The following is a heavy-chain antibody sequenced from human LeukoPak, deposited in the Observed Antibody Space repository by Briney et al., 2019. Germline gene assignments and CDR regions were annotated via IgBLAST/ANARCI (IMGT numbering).Heavy chain of an antibody. D-gene: IGHD6-6*01. CDR1: GGSISSGGYY. J-gene: IGHJ4*02. V-gene: IGHV4-30-2*01. CDR2: IYHSGST. Sequence: MSSQTLSLTCTVSGGSISSGGYYWSWIRQPPGKGLEWIGYIYHSGSTYYNPSLKSRVTISVDRSKNQFSLKLSSVTAADTAVYYCARSGYFKQLVGGFDYWGQGTLVTVSS. CDR3: ARSGYFKQLVGGFDY.